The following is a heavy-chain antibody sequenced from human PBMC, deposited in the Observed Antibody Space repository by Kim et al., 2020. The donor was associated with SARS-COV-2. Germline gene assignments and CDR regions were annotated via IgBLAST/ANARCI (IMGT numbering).Heavy chain of an antibody. D-gene: IGHD6-19*01. V-gene: IGHV3-74*01. Sequence: VDSVKGRFPISRHNAKNPLYLQMNSLPAGATAVYYCARRQFTSGWYYFDYWGQGTLVTVSS. CDR3: ARRQFTSGWYYFDY. J-gene: IGHJ4*02.